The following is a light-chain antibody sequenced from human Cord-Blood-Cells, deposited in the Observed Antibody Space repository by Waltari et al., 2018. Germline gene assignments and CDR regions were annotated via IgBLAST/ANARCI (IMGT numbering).Light chain of an antibody. CDR1: QSVSSN. CDR2: GAS. Sequence: IVMTQSTATLSVSQGERANLSCRASQSVSSNLAWYQQKPGQAPRLLIYGASTRATGIPARFSGSGSGTEFTLTISSLQSEDFAVYYCQQYNNWPPLTFGGGTKVEIK. CDR3: QQYNNWPPLT. V-gene: IGKV3-15*01. J-gene: IGKJ4*01.